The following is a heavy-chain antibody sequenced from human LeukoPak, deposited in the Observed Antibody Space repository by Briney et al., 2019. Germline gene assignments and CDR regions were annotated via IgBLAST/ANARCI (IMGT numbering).Heavy chain of an antibody. V-gene: IGHV3-9*01. Sequence: GGSLRLSCAASGFTFDDYAMHWVRQAPGKGLEWVSGISWNSGSIGYADSVKDRFTISRDNAKNSLYLQMNSLRAEDTALYYCAKEHSSGWYGLDYWGQGTLVTVSS. CDR1: GFTFDDYA. CDR2: ISWNSGSI. CDR3: AKEHSSGWYGLDY. D-gene: IGHD6-19*01. J-gene: IGHJ4*02.